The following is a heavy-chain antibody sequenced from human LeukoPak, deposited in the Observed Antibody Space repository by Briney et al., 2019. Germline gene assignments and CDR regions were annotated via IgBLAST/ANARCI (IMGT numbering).Heavy chain of an antibody. D-gene: IGHD6-13*01. CDR2: IIPIFGTA. CDR1: GGTFSSYA. V-gene: IGHV1-69*06. CDR3: ARGALPAAIGSSSWYDTGFDY. J-gene: IGHJ4*02. Sequence: GASVKVSCKASGGTFSSYAISWVRQAPGQGLEWMGGIIPIFGTANYAQKFQGRVTITADKSTSTAYMELSSLRSEDTAVYYCARGALPAAIGSSSWYDTGFDYWGQGTLVTVSS.